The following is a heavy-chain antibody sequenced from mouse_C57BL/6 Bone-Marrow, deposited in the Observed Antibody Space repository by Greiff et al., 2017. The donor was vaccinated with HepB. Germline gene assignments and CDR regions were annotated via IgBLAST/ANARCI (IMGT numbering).Heavy chain of an antibody. CDR3: ARGDSSGYVLAWFAY. CDR1: GFTFSSYA. CDR2: ISDGGSYT. D-gene: IGHD3-2*02. J-gene: IGHJ3*01. V-gene: IGHV5-4*03. Sequence: EVKLQESGGGLVKPGGSLKLSCAASGFTFSSYAMSWVRQTPEKRLEWVATISDGGSYTYYPDNVKGRFTISRDNAKNNLYLQMSHLKSEDTAMYYCARGDSSGYVLAWFAYWGQGTLVTVSA.